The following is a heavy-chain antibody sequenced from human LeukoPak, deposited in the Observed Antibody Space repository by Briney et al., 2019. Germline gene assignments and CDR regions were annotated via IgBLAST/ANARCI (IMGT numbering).Heavy chain of an antibody. Sequence: ASVTVSCKASGYTFTGYYTHWVRQAPGQGLEWMGWINPNSGGTNYAQKFQGRVTMTRDTSISTAYMELSRLRSDDTAVYYCARGKAPHYYDSSGYYSDWFDPWGQGTLVTVSS. CDR1: GYTFTGYY. CDR3: ARGKAPHYYDSSGYYSDWFDP. D-gene: IGHD3-22*01. J-gene: IGHJ5*02. V-gene: IGHV1-2*02. CDR2: INPNSGGT.